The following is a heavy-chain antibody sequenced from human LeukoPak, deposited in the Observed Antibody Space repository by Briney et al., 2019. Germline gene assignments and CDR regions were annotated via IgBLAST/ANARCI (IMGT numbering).Heavy chain of an antibody. CDR3: ARGIRRYYDRSGYLRYYFDY. V-gene: IGHV4-4*02. Sequence: SGTLSLTCAVSGGAISSSNWWSWVRQPPGKGLEWIGEIYHSGRTNYNPSLKSLVTISVDTSKNQFSLKLSSVTAADTAVYYCARGIRRYYDRSGYLRYYFDYWGQGTLVTVSS. D-gene: IGHD3-22*01. CDR1: GGAISSSNW. J-gene: IGHJ4*02. CDR2: IYHSGRT.